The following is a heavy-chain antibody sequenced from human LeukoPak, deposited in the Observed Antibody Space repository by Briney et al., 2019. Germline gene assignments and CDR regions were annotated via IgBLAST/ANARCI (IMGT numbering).Heavy chain of an antibody. CDR3: ARGSGFWSGYSGNWFDP. D-gene: IGHD3-3*01. CDR1: GGSFSGYY. V-gene: IGHV4-34*01. CDR2: INHRGST. J-gene: IGHJ5*02. Sequence: SETLSLTCAVYGGSFSGYYWSWIRQPPGKGLEWIGEINHRGSTNYNPSLKSRVTISVDTSKNQFSLKLSSVTAADTAVYYCARGSGFWSGYSGNWFDPWGQGTLVTVSS.